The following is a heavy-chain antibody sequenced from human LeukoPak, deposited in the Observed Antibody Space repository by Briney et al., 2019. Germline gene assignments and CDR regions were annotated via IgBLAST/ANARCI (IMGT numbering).Heavy chain of an antibody. Sequence: SVKVSCKASGGTFSSYAIGWVRQAPGQGLEWMGGIIPIFGTANYAQRFQGRVTITADESTSTAYMELSSLRSEDTAVYYCARGILWFGISQSNPDYWGQGTLVTVSS. CDR3: ARGILWFGISQSNPDY. CDR1: GGTFSSYA. J-gene: IGHJ4*02. V-gene: IGHV1-69*13. CDR2: IIPIFGTA. D-gene: IGHD3-10*01.